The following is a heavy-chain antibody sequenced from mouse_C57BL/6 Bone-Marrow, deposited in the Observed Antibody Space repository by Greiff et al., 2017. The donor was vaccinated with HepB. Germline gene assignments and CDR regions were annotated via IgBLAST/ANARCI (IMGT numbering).Heavy chain of an antibody. Sequence: EVKLMESGPGLVKPSQSLSLTCSVTGYSITSGYYWNWIRQFPGNKLEWMGYISYDGSNNYNPSLKNRISITRDTSKNQFFLKLNSVTTEDTATYYCARRVLRTLFFDYWGQGTTLTVSS. CDR2: ISYDGSN. CDR3: ARRVLRTLFFDY. D-gene: IGHD1-1*01. CDR1: GYSITSGYY. J-gene: IGHJ2*01. V-gene: IGHV3-6*01.